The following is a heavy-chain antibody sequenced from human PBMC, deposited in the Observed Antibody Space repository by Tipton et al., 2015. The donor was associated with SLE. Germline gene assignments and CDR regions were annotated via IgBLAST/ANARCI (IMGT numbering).Heavy chain of an antibody. D-gene: IGHD2-15*01. CDR1: GCSISSYY. J-gene: IGHJ3*02. V-gene: IGHV4-4*07. CDR3: ARDRGSLGAFDI. CDR2: IYISGST. Sequence: TLSLTCTVSGCSISSYYWSWIRQPAGKGLEWNGRIYISGSTNYNPSPKSRVTMSVDTSKNQFSLKLSSVTAADTAVYYCARDRGSLGAFDIWGQGAKVTVSS.